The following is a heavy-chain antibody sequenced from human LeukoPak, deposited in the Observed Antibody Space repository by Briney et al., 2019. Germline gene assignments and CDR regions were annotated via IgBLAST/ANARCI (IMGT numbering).Heavy chain of an antibody. V-gene: IGHV3-53*01. J-gene: IGHJ3*02. Sequence: PGGSLRLSCAASGLTVSSSYMSWVRQAPGKGLERVSIIYNDGSAYYADSMEGRFTISRDNSKNTLYLQVNSLRAEDTAMYYCARNILFAFDIWGQGTMVTVSS. CDR2: IYNDGSA. CDR3: ARNILFAFDI. CDR1: GLTVSSSY.